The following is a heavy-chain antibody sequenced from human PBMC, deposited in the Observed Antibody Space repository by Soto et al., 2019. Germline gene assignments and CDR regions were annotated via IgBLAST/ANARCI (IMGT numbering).Heavy chain of an antibody. CDR2: IAASGATT. J-gene: IGHJ4*02. V-gene: IGHV3-23*01. Sequence: GGSLRLSCAASGFTFGNYAMSWVRQAPGKGLEWVSAIAASGATTYYADSVKGRLTVSRDNSKDTLYLQMNSLRAEDTAVYYCAKDRGGSGWRFDYWGQGTLVTVSS. CDR3: AKDRGGSGWRFDY. D-gene: IGHD6-19*01. CDR1: GFTFGNYA.